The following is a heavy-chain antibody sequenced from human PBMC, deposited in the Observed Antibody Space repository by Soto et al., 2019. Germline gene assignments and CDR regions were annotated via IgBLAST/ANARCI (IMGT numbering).Heavy chain of an antibody. CDR3: ARVAVGYCSGSYKYLDP. V-gene: IGHV1-69*06. CDR1: GGTFSSYA. Sequence: QVQLVQSGAEVKKPGSSVKVSCKASGGTFSSYAISWVRQAPGQGLEWMGGIIPIFGTANYAQKFQGRVTITADKSTSTAYMELSSLRSEDTAVYYCARVAVGYCSGSYKYLDPWGQGTLVTVSS. CDR2: IIPIFGTA. J-gene: IGHJ5*02. D-gene: IGHD3-10*01.